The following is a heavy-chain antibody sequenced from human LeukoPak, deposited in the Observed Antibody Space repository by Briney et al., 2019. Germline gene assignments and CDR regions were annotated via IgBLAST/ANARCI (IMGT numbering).Heavy chain of an antibody. CDR2: IAYSGST. Sequence: SETLSLTCTVSGGSISSYYWSWIRQPPGKGLKWIGHIAYSGSTIYNPSLKSRVTITLDTSKNLFSLKPTSVTAADTAVYYCARDYGGNSITFGIWGQGTMVTVSS. D-gene: IGHD4-23*01. V-gene: IGHV4-59*01. CDR3: ARDYGGNSITFGI. J-gene: IGHJ3*02. CDR1: GGSISSYY.